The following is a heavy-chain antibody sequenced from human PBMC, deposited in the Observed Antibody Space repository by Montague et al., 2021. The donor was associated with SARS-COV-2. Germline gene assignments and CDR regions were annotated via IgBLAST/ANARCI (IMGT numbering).Heavy chain of an antibody. CDR3: TQERGPGRTTWHYFDY. Sequence: CAISGDSVSSNIAAWNWIRQSPSRGLEWLGRTYYRSKWYNDYAVSVGSRITISPDTSKNQFSLRLNSVTPEDTAVYYCTQERGPGRTTWHYFDYWGQGTLVTVSS. V-gene: IGHV6-1*01. CDR1: GDSVSSNIAA. J-gene: IGHJ4*02. CDR2: TYYRSKWYN. D-gene: IGHD1-14*01.